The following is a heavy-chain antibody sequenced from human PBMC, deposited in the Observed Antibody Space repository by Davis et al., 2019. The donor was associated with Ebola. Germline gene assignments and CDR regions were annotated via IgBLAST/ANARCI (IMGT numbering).Heavy chain of an antibody. V-gene: IGHV1-2*06. J-gene: IGHJ6*02. CDR3: ARGGITMMVVPRDYYYGLDA. Sequence: ASVKVSCKASGYSFTGNYVQWVRQAPGQGLEWMGRINPNSGGTNYAQTFQGRVTMTRDTSISTAYMELSRLRSDDTTGYYCARGGITMMVVPRDYYYGLDAWGQGTTVTVTS. D-gene: IGHD3-22*01. CDR2: INPNSGGT. CDR1: GYSFTGNY.